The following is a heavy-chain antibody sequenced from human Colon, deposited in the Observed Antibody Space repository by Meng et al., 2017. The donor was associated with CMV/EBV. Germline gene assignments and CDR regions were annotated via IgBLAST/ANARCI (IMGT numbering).Heavy chain of an antibody. CDR2: INADGGST. D-gene: IGHD1-26*01. Sequence: SSAASGFTLSTSWLHWVRQAPGKGLVWVSRINADGGSTAYADSVGGRFTISRDNAKNTLYLQMNSLRAEDTAVYYCARVSSGSSCLDDWGQGTLVTVSS. V-gene: IGHV3-74*01. CDR1: GFTLSTSW. CDR3: ARVSSGSSCLDD. J-gene: IGHJ4*02.